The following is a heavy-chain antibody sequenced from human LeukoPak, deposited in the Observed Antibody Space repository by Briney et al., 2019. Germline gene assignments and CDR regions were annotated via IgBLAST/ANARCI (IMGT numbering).Heavy chain of an antibody. CDR2: IYYSGST. D-gene: IGHD7-27*01. CDR3: AGGGWGFDY. J-gene: IGHJ4*02. Sequence: SETLSLTCTVSGGSISSHYWSWIRQPPGKGLEWIGYIYYSGSTNYNPSLKSRVTISVDTSKNQFSLKLSSVTAADTAVYYCAGGGWGFDYWGQGTLVTVSS. V-gene: IGHV4-59*11. CDR1: GGSISSHY.